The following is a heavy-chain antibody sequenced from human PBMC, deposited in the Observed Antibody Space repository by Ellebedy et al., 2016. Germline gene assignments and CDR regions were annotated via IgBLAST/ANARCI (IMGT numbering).Heavy chain of an antibody. Sequence: GESLKISXAASGFTFRNFATGWVRQAPGKGLEWVSMISASASTTHYADSVKGRFTISRDNSKNTLYLQMNSLRAEDTAVYYCARGRSHGFDIWGQGTMVTVSS. V-gene: IGHV3-23*01. CDR3: ARGRSHGFDI. CDR1: GFTFRNFA. J-gene: IGHJ3*02. CDR2: ISASASTT.